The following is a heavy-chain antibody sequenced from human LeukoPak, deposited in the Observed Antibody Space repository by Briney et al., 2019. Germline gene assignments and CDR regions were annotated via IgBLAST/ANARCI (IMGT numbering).Heavy chain of an antibody. V-gene: IGHV1-69*13. CDR3: ARDQEAYCSSTSCYRAYAFDI. J-gene: IGHJ3*02. Sequence: ASVKVSCEASGGTFSSYAISWVRQAPGQGLEWMGGIIPIFGTANYAQKFQGRVTITADESTSTAYMELSSLRSEDTAVYYCARDQEAYCSSTSCYRAYAFDIWGQGTMVTVSS. D-gene: IGHD2-2*01. CDR1: GGTFSSYA. CDR2: IIPIFGTA.